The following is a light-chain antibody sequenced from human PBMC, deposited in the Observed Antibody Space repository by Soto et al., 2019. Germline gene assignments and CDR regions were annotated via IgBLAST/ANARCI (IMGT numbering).Light chain of an antibody. CDR2: STS. V-gene: IGKV3-20*01. CDR1: QSVSSAF. CDR3: QQYSPSPSYT. Sequence: EIVLTQSPGTLSLSPGERATLSCRASQSVSSAFFAWYQQKPGLPPRLLIYSTSSRASGVPDRFSGSGSGPDFTLTISRVEPEDSAVYYCQQYSPSPSYTFGQGTKLAIK. J-gene: IGKJ2*01.